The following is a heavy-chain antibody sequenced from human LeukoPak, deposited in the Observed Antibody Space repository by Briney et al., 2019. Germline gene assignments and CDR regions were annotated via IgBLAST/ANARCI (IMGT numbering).Heavy chain of an antibody. Sequence: ASVKVSRKASGYTLTSYDINWVRPATGQGLEWVGWMNPKSGNTCYAQKFHGRGTMTQDTVIITAYMELSSLRPEDTAVYYCARVSVEVGGTGWTEDCDYWGQGTLVTVSS. CDR1: GYTLTSYD. V-gene: IGHV1-8*01. D-gene: IGHD1-26*01. J-gene: IGHJ4*02. CDR2: MNPKSGNT. CDR3: ARVSVEVGGTGWTEDCDY.